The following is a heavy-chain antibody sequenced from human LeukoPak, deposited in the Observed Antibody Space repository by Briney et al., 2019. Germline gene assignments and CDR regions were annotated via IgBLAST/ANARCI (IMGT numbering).Heavy chain of an antibody. J-gene: IGHJ3*02. CDR3: AKAKDTSMIVGLYVFDI. CDR1: GFTFDSYA. Sequence: GGSLRLSCAASGFTFDSYAMTWVRQAPGKGLEWVSAISGSGGSTFYADSVKGRFTISRDNSKNTLYLQMNSLRADDTAVYYCAKAKDTSMIVGLYVFDIWGQGTLVTVSS. D-gene: IGHD3-22*01. CDR2: ISGSGGST. V-gene: IGHV3-23*01.